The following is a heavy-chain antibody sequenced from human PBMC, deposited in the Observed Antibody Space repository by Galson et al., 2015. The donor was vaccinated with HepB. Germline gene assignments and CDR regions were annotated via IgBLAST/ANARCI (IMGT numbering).Heavy chain of an antibody. CDR3: ARSVEGHFDY. J-gene: IGHJ4*02. Sequence: SLRLSCAAPGFTFSSYAMNWVRQAPGKGLEWVSYINSIRTTYYADSVKDRFTISRDNAKNSVFLQMNSLRDEDTAVYFCARSVEGHFDYWGQGTLVTVSS. CDR1: GFTFSSYA. D-gene: IGHD6-19*01. V-gene: IGHV3-48*02. CDR2: INSIRTT.